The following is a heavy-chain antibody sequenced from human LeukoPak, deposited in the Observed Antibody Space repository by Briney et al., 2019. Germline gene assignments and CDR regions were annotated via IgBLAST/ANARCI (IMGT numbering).Heavy chain of an antibody. CDR1: GFTFSTYS. J-gene: IGHJ4*02. CDR2: ISSSGSFK. Sequence: GGSLRLSCAASGFTFSTYSMTWVRQAPGKGLEWVSSISSSGSFKYYTDSVRGRFTIYRDNAKNSLYLQMNSLGAEDTAVYYCARGQTGYYDSSGYYYVYWGQGILVAVSS. V-gene: IGHV3-21*01. CDR3: ARGQTGYYDSSGYYYVY. D-gene: IGHD3-22*01.